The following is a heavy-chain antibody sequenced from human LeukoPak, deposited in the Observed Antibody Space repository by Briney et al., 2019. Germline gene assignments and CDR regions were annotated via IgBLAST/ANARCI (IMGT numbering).Heavy chain of an antibody. V-gene: IGHV3-11*04. CDR3: ARAHDYGDYGGEYYFDY. D-gene: IGHD4-17*01. CDR1: GFTFSDYY. Sequence: GGSLRLSCAASGFTFSDYYMSWIRQAPGKGLEWVSYISSGGGSTIYYADSVKGRFTISRDNSKNTLYLQMNSLRAEDTAVYYCARAHDYGDYGGEYYFDYWGQGTLVTVSS. J-gene: IGHJ4*02. CDR2: ISSGGGSTI.